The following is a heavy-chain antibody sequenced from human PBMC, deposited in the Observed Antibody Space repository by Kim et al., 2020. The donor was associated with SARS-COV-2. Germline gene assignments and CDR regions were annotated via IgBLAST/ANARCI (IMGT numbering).Heavy chain of an antibody. CDR2: VSWGSDRI. V-gene: IGHV3-9*01. CDR3: AKDRATGDWALRKYYGLDA. J-gene: IGHJ6*02. Sequence: GGSLRLSCVASGFRFGDYAMHWVRQRPGKGLEWVSGVSWGSDRIDYADSVKGRFTISRDNAKNSLYLEMHSLRTEDTALYYCAKDRATGDWALRKYYGLDAWGQGTTVTVSS. D-gene: IGHD2-21*01. CDR1: GFRFGDYA.